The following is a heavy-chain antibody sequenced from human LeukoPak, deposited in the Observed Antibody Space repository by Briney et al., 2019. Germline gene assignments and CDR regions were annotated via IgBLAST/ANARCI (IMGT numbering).Heavy chain of an antibody. CDR2: IYPLETT. D-gene: IGHD3-9*01. J-gene: IGHJ4*02. CDR3: ARVTYDDILTGYYSHFDY. V-gene: IGHV4-61*02. CDR1: GDSVNSGAYY. Sequence: SETLSLTCTVSGDSVNSGAYYWSWLRQPAGKEPEWIGRIYPLETTNYNPSLKSRISISVDTSKNQFSLKLSSVTAADTAVYYCARVTYDDILTGYYSHFDYWGQGTLVTVSS.